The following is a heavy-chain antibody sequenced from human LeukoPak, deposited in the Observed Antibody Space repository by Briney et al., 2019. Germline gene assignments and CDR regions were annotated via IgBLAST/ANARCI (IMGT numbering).Heavy chain of an antibody. J-gene: IGHJ4*02. D-gene: IGHD2-2*01. CDR2: IIPIFGTA. V-gene: IGHV1-69*05. CDR1: GGTFSSYA. Sequence: SVKVSCKASGGTFSSYAISWVRQAPGQGLEWMGGIIPIFGTANYAQKFQGRVTITTDESTSTAYMELSSLRSEDTAVYYCASRYCSSTSCYPHWGQGTLVTVPS. CDR3: ASRYCSSTSCYPH.